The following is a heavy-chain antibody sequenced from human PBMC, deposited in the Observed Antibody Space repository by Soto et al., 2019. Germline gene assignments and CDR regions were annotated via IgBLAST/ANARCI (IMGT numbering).Heavy chain of an antibody. CDR1: GGSISSGGYS. CDR3: ARGPPSNYYGSGFGDAFDI. V-gene: IGHV4-30-2*01. D-gene: IGHD3-10*01. CDR2: IYHSGST. Sequence: SETLSLTCAVSGGSISSGGYSWSWIRQPPGKGLEWIGYIYHSGSTYYNPSPKSRVTISVDRSKNQFSLKLSSVTAADTAVYYCARGPPSNYYGSGFGDAFDIWGQGTMVTVSS. J-gene: IGHJ3*02.